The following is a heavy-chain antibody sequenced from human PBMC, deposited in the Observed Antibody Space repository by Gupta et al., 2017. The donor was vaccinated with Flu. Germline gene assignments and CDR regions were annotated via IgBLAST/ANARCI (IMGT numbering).Heavy chain of an antibody. CDR3: ARNDILTGYYYFDF. J-gene: IGHJ4*01. Sequence: EVQLVESGGGLVQPGGSLSLSCAASGFSFRNYWMSWVSQATGKGLEWVANRNLDGSEKYYVDSVKGRFTISSDSAKKSLYLQMNSLRAEDTAVYYCARNDILTGYYYFDFWGNGTLVTVSS. V-gene: IGHV3-7*01. CDR2: RNLDGSEK. CDR1: GFSFRNYW. D-gene: IGHD3-9*01.